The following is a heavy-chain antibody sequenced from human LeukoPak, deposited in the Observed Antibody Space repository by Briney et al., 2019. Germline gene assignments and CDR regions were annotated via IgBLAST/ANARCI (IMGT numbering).Heavy chain of an antibody. Sequence: GASVKVSCKVAGYTLTELSMHWVRQDPGKGLEWMGGFDPEDGETIYAQKFQDRITMTTDTSTTTAYMELRSLRSDDTAVYYCARDQEKGLLWFGELLYPDRNRLNWFDPWGQGTLVTVSS. V-gene: IGHV1-24*01. CDR1: GYTLTELS. CDR2: FDPEDGET. D-gene: IGHD3-10*01. J-gene: IGHJ5*02. CDR3: ARDQEKGLLWFGELLYPDRNRLNWFDP.